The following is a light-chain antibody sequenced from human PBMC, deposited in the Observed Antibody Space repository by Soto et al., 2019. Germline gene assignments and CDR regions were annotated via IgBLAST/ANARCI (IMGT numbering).Light chain of an antibody. V-gene: IGKV3-20*01. J-gene: IGKJ1*01. CDR1: QSVSNNY. Sequence: EIVLTQSPGTLSLSPGERATLSCRASQSVSNNYLAWCQQKPGQAPRLLIYGASNRATGIPDRFSGSGSGTDFTLTISRLEPEDFAVYYCQKYGSSGTFGQGTKVDI. CDR2: GAS. CDR3: QKYGSSGT.